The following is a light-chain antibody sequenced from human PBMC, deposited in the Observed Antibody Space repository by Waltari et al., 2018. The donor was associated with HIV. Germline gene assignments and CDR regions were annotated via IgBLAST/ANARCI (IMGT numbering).Light chain of an antibody. Sequence: QSALTQPASVSGSPGQSITISCTGASSDVGDYNYVSWYQQHPGKAPKLMIYDVSNRPSWVSHRFSGSKSGNTASLTISGLQAEDDADYYCSSYTGSSTLGVFGTGTRVTVL. CDR2: DVS. J-gene: IGLJ1*01. CDR3: SSYTGSSTLGV. CDR1: SSDVGDYNY. V-gene: IGLV2-14*03.